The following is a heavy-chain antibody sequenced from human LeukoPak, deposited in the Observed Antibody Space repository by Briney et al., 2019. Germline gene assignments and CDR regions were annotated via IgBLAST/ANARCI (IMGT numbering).Heavy chain of an antibody. CDR3: AKDFFPLSSGWYFGYFQH. Sequence: PGRSLRLSCAASGFTFSSYGMHWVRQAPGKGLEWVAVIWYDGSNKYYADSVKCRFTISRDNSKNTLYLQMNSLRAEDTAVYYCAKDFFPLSSGWYFGYFQHWGQGTLVTVSS. CDR1: GFTFSSYG. J-gene: IGHJ1*01. CDR2: IWYDGSNK. V-gene: IGHV3-33*06. D-gene: IGHD6-19*01.